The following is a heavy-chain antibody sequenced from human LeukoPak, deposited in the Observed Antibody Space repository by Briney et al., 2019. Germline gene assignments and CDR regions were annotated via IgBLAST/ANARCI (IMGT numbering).Heavy chain of an antibody. V-gene: IGHV7-4-1*02. CDR2: INTNTGNP. CDR1: GGTFSSYA. CDR3: ARVYAISHYYYYMDV. J-gene: IGHJ6*03. Sequence: ASVKVSCKASGGTFSSYAISWVRQAPGQGLEWMGWINTNTGNPTYAQGFTGRFVFSLDTSVSTAYLQISSLKAEDTAVYYCARVYAISHYYYYMDVWGKGTTVTVSS. D-gene: IGHD2-8*01.